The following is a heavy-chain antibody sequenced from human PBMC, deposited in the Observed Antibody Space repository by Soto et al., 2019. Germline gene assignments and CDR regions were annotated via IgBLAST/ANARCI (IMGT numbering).Heavy chain of an antibody. Sequence: QMQLQESGPGLVKPSETLSLTCTVSGGSISGYYWSWIRQSAGMRLEWIGRMHTSGRTNYNPSLKSRVTISLAMSKNQISRKLTSVTAADTALYYCVRASLPKAHFDSWGQGTLVTVSS. CDR2: MHTSGRT. CDR1: GGSISGYY. CDR3: VRASLPKAHFDS. V-gene: IGHV4-4*07. J-gene: IGHJ4*02.